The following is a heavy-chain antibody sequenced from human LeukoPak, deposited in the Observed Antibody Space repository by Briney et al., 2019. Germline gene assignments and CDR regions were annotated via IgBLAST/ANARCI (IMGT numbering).Heavy chain of an antibody. D-gene: IGHD3-22*01. CDR1: GFTFSSYG. Sequence: PGGSLRLSCAASGFTFSSYGMHWVRQAPGKGLEWVAFIRYDGSNKYYADSVKGRFTISRDNAKNSLYLQMDSLRAEDTAVYYCAREGPLGYYYDSSGYYPDYWGQGTLVTVSS. CDR2: IRYDGSNK. J-gene: IGHJ4*02. V-gene: IGHV3-30*02. CDR3: AREGPLGYYYDSSGYYPDY.